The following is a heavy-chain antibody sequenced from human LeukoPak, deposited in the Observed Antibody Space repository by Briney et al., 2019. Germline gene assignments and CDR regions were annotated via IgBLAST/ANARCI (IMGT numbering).Heavy chain of an antibody. CDR2: ISSSGSTK. CDR3: ARDFLTGYFDY. D-gene: IGHD3-9*01. J-gene: IGHJ4*02. Sequence: GGSLRLSCAASGFTFSTYNMNWVRQAPGKGREGVSYISSSGSTKYYADSVKGRFTISRDNVKNSLFLQMNSLSDEDTAVYYCARDFLTGYFDYWGQGTLVTVSS. CDR1: GFTFSTYN. V-gene: IGHV3-48*02.